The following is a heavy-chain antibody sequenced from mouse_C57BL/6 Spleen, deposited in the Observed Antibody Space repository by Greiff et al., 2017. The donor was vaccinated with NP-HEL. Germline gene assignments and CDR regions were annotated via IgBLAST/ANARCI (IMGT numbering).Heavy chain of an antibody. J-gene: IGHJ1*03. Sequence: QVQLKESGAELVRPGTSVKMSCKASGYTFTNYCIGWAKQRPGHGLEWIGDIYPGGGYTNYNEKFKGKATLTADKSSSTAYMQFSSLTSEDSAIYYCARGPTVGYFDVWGKGTTVTVSS. CDR2: IYPGGGYT. D-gene: IGHD1-1*01. V-gene: IGHV1-63*01. CDR3: ARGPTVGYFDV. CDR1: GYTFTNYC.